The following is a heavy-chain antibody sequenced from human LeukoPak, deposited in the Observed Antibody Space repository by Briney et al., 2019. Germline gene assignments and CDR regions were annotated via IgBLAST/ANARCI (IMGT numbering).Heavy chain of an antibody. D-gene: IGHD5-12*01. Sequence: PGESLKISCKGSGYSFTSYWIGWVRQMPGKGLEWMGIIYPGDSDTRYSPSFQGQVTISADKSISTAYLQWSSLKASDTAMYYCARHGVSGYDDIYYYGMDVWGQGTTVTVSS. CDR1: GYSFTSYW. V-gene: IGHV5-51*01. CDR3: ARHGVSGYDDIYYYGMDV. CDR2: IYPGDSDT. J-gene: IGHJ6*02.